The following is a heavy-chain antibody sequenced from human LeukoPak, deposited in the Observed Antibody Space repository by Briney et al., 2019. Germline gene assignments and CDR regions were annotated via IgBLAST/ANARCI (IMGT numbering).Heavy chain of an antibody. CDR3: ATYYYDSSGSYYFDY. Sequence: GGSLRLSCAASGFTFSNYWMHWVRQAPGKGLVWVSRINSDGSSTSYADSVKGRFTISRDNSKNTLYLQMNSLRAEDTAVYYCATYYYDSSGSYYFDYWGQGTLVTVSS. CDR1: GFTFSNYW. D-gene: IGHD3-22*01. J-gene: IGHJ4*02. CDR2: INSDGSST. V-gene: IGHV3-74*01.